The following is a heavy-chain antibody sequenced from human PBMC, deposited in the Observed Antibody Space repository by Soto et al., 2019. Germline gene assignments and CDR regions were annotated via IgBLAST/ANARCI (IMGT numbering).Heavy chain of an antibody. D-gene: IGHD1-26*01. CDR1: GVSRTTSAAG. J-gene: IGHJ4*02. CDR3: AHISYSGTHYFYS. V-gene: IGHV2-5*01. Sequence: QITVKESGPALVKPTQTLTVTCSVSGVSRTTSAAGVCWIRQTPGKALEWLAVIVGHGNEQYCPSLKNRLTVTKDTYKNHVVLTRTTTHPLDSDTSYCAHISYSGTHYFYSCGQGTLVTVSS. CDR2: IVGHGNE.